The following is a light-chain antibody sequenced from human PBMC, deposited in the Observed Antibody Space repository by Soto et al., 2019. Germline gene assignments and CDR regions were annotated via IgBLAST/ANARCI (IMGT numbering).Light chain of an antibody. V-gene: IGLV1-44*01. J-gene: IGLJ2*01. CDR2: SNN. CDR1: SSNIGSNF. Sequence: QTVVTQPPSASGTPGQRVTISCSGSSSNIGSNFVNWYQQLPGTAPKLLIYSNNQRPSGVPDRFSGSKSGTSASLAISGLQSEDEADYYCATWDDRLNGVIFGGGTKLTVL. CDR3: ATWDDRLNGVI.